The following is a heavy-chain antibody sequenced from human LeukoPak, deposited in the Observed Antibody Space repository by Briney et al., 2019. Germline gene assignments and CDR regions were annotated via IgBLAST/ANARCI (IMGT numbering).Heavy chain of an antibody. CDR3: ARGKRPFYGSGSYVDY. J-gene: IGHJ4*02. V-gene: IGHV1-2*06. D-gene: IGHD3-10*01. Sequence: ASVKVSCKASGYTFTGYYMHWVRQAPGQGLEWMGRINPNSGGTNYAQKFQGRVTMTRDTSISTAYMELSRLRSDDTAVYYCARGKRPFYGSGSYVDYWGQGTLVTVSS. CDR2: INPNSGGT. CDR1: GYTFTGYY.